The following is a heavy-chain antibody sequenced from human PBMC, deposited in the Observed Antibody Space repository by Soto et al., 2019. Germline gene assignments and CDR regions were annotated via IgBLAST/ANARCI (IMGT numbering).Heavy chain of an antibody. CDR2: IIPILGIA. D-gene: IGHD6-19*01. J-gene: IGHJ2*01. V-gene: IGHV1-69*02. CDR1: GGTFSSYT. CDR3: ATGIAVAGPYWYFDL. Sequence: QVQLVQSGAEVKKPGSSVKVSCKASGGTFSSYTISWVRQAPGQGLEWMGRIIPILGIANYAQKFQGRVTITADKSTSTAYMELSSLGSEDTAVYYCATGIAVAGPYWYFDLWGRCTLVTVSS.